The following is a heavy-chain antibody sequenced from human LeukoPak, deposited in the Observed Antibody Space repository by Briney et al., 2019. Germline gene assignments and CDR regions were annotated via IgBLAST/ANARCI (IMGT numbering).Heavy chain of an antibody. CDR1: GFTFSSYG. V-gene: IGHV3-30*03. CDR2: ISYDGSNK. J-gene: IGHJ6*02. Sequence: QPGGSLRLSCAASGFTFSSYGMHWVRQAPGKGLEWVAVISYDGSNKYYADSVKGRFTISRDNSKNTLYLQMNSLRAEDTAVYYCASATGYSYGWSDYYGMDVWSQGTTVTVSS. D-gene: IGHD5-18*01. CDR3: ASATGYSYGWSDYYGMDV.